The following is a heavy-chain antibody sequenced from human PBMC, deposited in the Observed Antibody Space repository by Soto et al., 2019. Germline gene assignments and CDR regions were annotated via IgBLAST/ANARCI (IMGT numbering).Heavy chain of an antibody. CDR1: GYSFTDYX. D-gene: IGHD2-8*01. Sequence: ASVKVSCKASGYSFTDYXIHWVRQAPGQGLEWLGRINPKSGGTSTAQKFQGWVTMTTDTSISTASMELTRLTSDDTAIYYCARGDSTDCSNGVCSFFYNHDMDVWGQGTTVTVSS. J-gene: IGHJ6*02. CDR3: ARGDSTDCSNGVCSFFYNHDMDV. CDR2: INPKSGGT. V-gene: IGHV1-2*04.